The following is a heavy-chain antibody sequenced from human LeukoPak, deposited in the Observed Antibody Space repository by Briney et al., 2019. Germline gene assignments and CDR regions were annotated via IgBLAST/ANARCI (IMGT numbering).Heavy chain of an antibody. CDR3: ARGSDYYDSSGYYRLEWFDP. J-gene: IGHJ5*02. D-gene: IGHD3-22*01. CDR2: ISSSSSYI. CDR1: GFTFSSYS. Sequence: KPGGSLRLSCAASGFTFSSYSMNWVRQAPGKGLEWVSSISSSSSYIYYADSVKGRFTISRDNAKNSLYLQMNSLRAEDTAVYYCARGSDYYDSSGYYRLEWFDPWGQGTLVTVSS. V-gene: IGHV3-21*01.